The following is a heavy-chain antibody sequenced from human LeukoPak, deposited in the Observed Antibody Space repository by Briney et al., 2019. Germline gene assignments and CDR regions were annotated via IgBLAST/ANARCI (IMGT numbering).Heavy chain of an antibody. CDR3: AREVGRAANYDFWSGSYYYYMDV. CDR1: GFTFNTYA. V-gene: IGHV3-9*01. CDR2: ISWNSGSI. Sequence: SLRLSCAASGFTFNTYAMHWVRQAPGKGLEWVSGISWNSGSIGYADSVKGRFTISRDNAKNSLYLQMNSLRAEDTAVYYCAREVGRAANYDFWSGSYYYYMDVWGKGTTVTVSS. D-gene: IGHD3-3*01. J-gene: IGHJ6*03.